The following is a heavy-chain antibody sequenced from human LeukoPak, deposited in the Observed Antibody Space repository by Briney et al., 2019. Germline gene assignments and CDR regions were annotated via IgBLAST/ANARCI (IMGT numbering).Heavy chain of an antibody. CDR1: GYSFITYW. V-gene: IGHV5-51*01. CDR3: ARRIFGFDY. D-gene: IGHD3-3*01. Sequence: GESLKISCKTSGYSFITYWIGWVRQVPGKGLEWMGVIFPPDSETRYNPSFQGQVTISADKSISTAYLQWSSLKASDTAMYYCARRIFGFDYWGQGTLVTVSS. J-gene: IGHJ4*02. CDR2: IFPPDSET.